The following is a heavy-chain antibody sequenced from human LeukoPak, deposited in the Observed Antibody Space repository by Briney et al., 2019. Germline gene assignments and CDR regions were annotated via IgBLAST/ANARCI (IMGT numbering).Heavy chain of an antibody. J-gene: IGHJ4*02. CDR1: GFTFSTSW. CDR3: ARDAGWGYYDL. D-gene: IGHD1-26*01. CDR2: IDKHGSGK. Sequence: GGSLRLSCVASGFTFSTSWVTWVRQAPGKGLEWVANIDKHGSGKYYVDSVKGRFAISRDYASNSVFLQMDSLRAGDTSVYYCARDAGWGYYDLWGQGTPVTVSS. V-gene: IGHV3-7*01.